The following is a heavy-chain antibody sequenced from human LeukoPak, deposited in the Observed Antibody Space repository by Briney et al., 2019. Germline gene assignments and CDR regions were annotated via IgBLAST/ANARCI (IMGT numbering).Heavy chain of an antibody. J-gene: IGHJ3*02. CDR2: INWNGVST. Sequence: PGESLRLSCAASGFTFTTYWMSWVRQAPGKGLEWVCGINWNGVSTGYADSVKGRFTISRDNARNSLSLQMNSLRAEDTAFYYCARDLYGDYGFDIWGQGTMVTVSS. D-gene: IGHD4-17*01. CDR1: GFTFTTYW. CDR3: ARDLYGDYGFDI. V-gene: IGHV3-20*04.